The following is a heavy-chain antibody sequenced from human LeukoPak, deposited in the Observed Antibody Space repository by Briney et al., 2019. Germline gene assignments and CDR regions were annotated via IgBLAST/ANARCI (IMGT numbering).Heavy chain of an antibody. Sequence: SSETLSLTCTVSGGSISSYYWSWIRQPPGKGLEWIGYIYYSGSTNYNPSLKSRVTISVDTSKNQFSLKLSSVTAADTAVYYCARDNSVRDEAWWFNPWGQGTLVTVSS. CDR3: ARDNSVRDEAWWFNP. CDR1: GGSISSYY. D-gene: IGHD5-24*01. J-gene: IGHJ5*02. CDR2: IYYSGST. V-gene: IGHV4-59*01.